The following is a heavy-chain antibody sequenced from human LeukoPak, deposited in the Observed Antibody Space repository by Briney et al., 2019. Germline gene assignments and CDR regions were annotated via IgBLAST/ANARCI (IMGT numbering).Heavy chain of an antibody. CDR1: GFTFSSYW. CDR2: INGDGGST. D-gene: IGHD5-24*01. Sequence: PGGSLRLSCAAAGFTFSSYWMHWVRQAPGKGLVWVSRINGDGGSTSYADSVKGRFTISRDNAKNTLYLQMNSLRAEDTAVYYCARDRGYVMDVWGQGTTVTVSS. CDR3: ARDRGYVMDV. V-gene: IGHV3-74*01. J-gene: IGHJ6*02.